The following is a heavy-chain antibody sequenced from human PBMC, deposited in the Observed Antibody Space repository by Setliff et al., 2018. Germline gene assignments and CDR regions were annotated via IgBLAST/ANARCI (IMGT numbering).Heavy chain of an antibody. V-gene: IGHV3-23*01. D-gene: IGHD6-13*01. J-gene: IGHJ3*02. CDR3: AREMEAAGQRAFDI. Sequence: GGSLRLSCAASGFTFSSYAMSWVRQAPGKGLEWVSVISGSGVSTYYADSVKGRFTMSRDNANNALYLQMNSLTAEDTAVYYCAREMEAAGQRAFDIWGQGTMVTVSS. CDR2: ISGSGVST. CDR1: GFTFSSYA.